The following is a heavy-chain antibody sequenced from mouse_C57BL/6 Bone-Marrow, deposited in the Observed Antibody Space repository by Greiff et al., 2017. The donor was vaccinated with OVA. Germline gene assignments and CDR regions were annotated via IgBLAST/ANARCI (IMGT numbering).Heavy chain of an antibody. D-gene: IGHD2-4*01. CDR2: IDPANGDT. CDR1: GFNIKDDY. CDR3: TTMYYDYDRFAY. V-gene: IGHV14-4*01. J-gene: IGHJ3*01. Sequence: VHVKQSGAELVRPGASVKLSCTASGFNIKDDYMNWVKQRPEQGLEWIGWIDPANGDTEYASKFQGKATMTADKSSNTAYLQLSSLTSEDTAVYYCTTMYYDYDRFAYWGQGTLVNVSA.